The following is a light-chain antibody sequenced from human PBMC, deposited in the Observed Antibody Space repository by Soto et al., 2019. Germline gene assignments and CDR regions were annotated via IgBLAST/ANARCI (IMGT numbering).Light chain of an antibody. V-gene: IGKV1-5*03. Sequence: DIQMTQSPSTLSASVGDRVTITCRASQSVDTCLAWYQQKPGKAPHLLIYKASSLETGVPSRFSGSGSVTKFTLTIISLQXXXXXXXXXXXXXXYPWTFGRGTKVEIK. CDR3: XXXXXYPWT. CDR2: KAS. J-gene: IGKJ1*01. CDR1: QSVDTC.